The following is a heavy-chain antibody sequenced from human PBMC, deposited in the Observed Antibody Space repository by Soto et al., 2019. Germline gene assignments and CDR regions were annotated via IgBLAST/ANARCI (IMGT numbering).Heavy chain of an antibody. CDR3: ARVYGTWLRPFYFDY. Sequence: QVQLQESGPGLVKPSETLSLTCTVSGGSISSYYWSWIRQPPGKGLEWIGYIYYSGSTNYNPSLKSRVTISVDTSKNQFSLKLSSVTAADTAVYYCARVYGTWLRPFYFDYWGQGTLVTVSS. D-gene: IGHD5-12*01. CDR2: IYYSGST. V-gene: IGHV4-59*01. CDR1: GGSISSYY. J-gene: IGHJ4*02.